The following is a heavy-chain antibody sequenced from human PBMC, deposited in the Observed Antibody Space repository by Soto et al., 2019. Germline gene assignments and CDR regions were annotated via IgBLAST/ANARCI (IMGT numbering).Heavy chain of an antibody. CDR2: IYYSGST. V-gene: IGHV4-31*03. CDR3: ARDSKKNRVCDY. CDR1: GGSISSGGYY. Sequence: PSETLSLTCTVSGGSISSGGYYWSWIRQHPGKGLEWIGYIYYSGSTYYNPSLKSRVTISVDTSKNQFSLKLSSVTAADTAVYYCARDSKKNRVCDYWGQGTLVTVSS. J-gene: IGHJ4*02. D-gene: IGHD2-8*01.